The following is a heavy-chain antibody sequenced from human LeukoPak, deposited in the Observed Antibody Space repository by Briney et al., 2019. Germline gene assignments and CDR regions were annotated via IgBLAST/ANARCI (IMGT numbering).Heavy chain of an antibody. D-gene: IGHD1-26*01. Sequence: PSETLSLTCTVSGGSISSYYWSWIRQPPGKGLEWIGYIYYSGSTNYNSSLKSRVTISVDTSKNQFSLKLSSVTAADTAVYYCARDGSSHDAFDIWGQGTMVTVSS. CDR1: GGSISSYY. J-gene: IGHJ3*02. CDR2: IYYSGST. CDR3: ARDGSSHDAFDI. V-gene: IGHV4-59*01.